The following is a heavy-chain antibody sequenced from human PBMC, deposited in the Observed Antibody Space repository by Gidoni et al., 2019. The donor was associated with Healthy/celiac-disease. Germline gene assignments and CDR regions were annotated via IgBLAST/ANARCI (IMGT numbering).Heavy chain of an antibody. CDR1: GGSFSGYS. Sequence: QVQLQQWGAGLLKPSETLSLTCAVYGGSFSGYSWSWIRQPPGKGLEWIGEINHSGTTNYNPSLKIRVTISVDTSKNQFSLNLSSVTAADTAVYYCARGSPVITMVRGVISNWFDPWGQGTLVTVSS. CDR2: INHSGTT. D-gene: IGHD3-10*01. J-gene: IGHJ5*02. CDR3: ARGSPVITMVRGVISNWFDP. V-gene: IGHV4-34*01.